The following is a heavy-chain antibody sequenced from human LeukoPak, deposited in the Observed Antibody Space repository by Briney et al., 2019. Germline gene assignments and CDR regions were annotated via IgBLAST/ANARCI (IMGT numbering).Heavy chain of an antibody. CDR1: GYTFTSYG. D-gene: IGHD2-21*01. V-gene: IGHV1-18*01. J-gene: IGHJ4*02. Sequence: ASVKVSCRASGYTFTSYGISRVRQAPAQGLEWMGWISAYNGNTNYAQKLQGRVTMTTDTSTSTAYMELRSLRYDDTAVYYCARDNSLAAPSYFDFWGQGTLVTVSS. CDR3: ARDNSLAAPSYFDF. CDR2: ISAYNGNT.